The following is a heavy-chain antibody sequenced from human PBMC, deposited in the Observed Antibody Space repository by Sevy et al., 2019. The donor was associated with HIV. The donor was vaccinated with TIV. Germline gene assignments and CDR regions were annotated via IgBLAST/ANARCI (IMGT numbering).Heavy chain of an antibody. CDR1: GGTFSNYA. J-gene: IGHJ4*02. Sequence: ASVKVSCKASGGTFSNYAINWVRQAPGQGLEWMGGITPFFGTGNYALKFQDRVTITTDESASVAYMELSGLTSEDTAVYYCARGNAVTTRGDYFESWGQGSMVTVSS. D-gene: IGHD4-17*01. V-gene: IGHV1-69*05. CDR2: ITPFFGTG. CDR3: ARGNAVTTRGDYFES.